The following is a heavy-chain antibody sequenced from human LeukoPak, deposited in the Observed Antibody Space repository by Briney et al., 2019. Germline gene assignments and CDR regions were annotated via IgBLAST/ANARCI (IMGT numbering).Heavy chain of an antibody. CDR3: ARDMAAAGTDY. CDR2: IKQDGSEK. Sequence: PGGSLRLSCAASGFTFSSYWMSWVRQAPGQGQEWVANIKQDGSEKYYVDSVKGRFTISRDNAKNSLYLQMNSLRAEDTAVYYCARDMAAAGTDYWGQGTLVTVSS. D-gene: IGHD6-13*01. V-gene: IGHV3-7*01. J-gene: IGHJ4*02. CDR1: GFTFSSYW.